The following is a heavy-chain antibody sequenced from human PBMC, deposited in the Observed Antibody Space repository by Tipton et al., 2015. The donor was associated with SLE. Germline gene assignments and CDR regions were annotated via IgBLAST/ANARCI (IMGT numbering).Heavy chain of an antibody. CDR1: GGSFSGYY. J-gene: IGHJ4*02. CDR3: ARAGANWDFDY. V-gene: IGHV4-34*01. D-gene: IGHD1-1*01. CDR2: IYYSGST. Sequence: TLSLTCTVYGGSFSGYYWSWIRQPPGKGLEWIGGIYYSGSTYYNPSLKSRVTISVDTSKNQFSLKLSSVTAADTAVYYCARAGANWDFDYWGQGTLVTVPS.